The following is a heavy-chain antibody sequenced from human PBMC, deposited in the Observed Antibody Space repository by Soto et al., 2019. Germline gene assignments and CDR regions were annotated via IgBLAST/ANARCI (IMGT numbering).Heavy chain of an antibody. Sequence: PSETLSLTCTVSGGSISSSSYYWGWIRQPPGKGLEWIGSIYYSGSTYYNPSLKSRVTISVDTSKNQFSLKLSSVTTADTAVYYCARHASPYDPNAGIPAANWLDPWGQGTLVTVSS. D-gene: IGHD2-2*01. CDR2: IYYSGST. V-gene: IGHV4-39*01. CDR3: ARHASPYDPNAGIPAANWLDP. CDR1: GGSISSSSYY. J-gene: IGHJ5*02.